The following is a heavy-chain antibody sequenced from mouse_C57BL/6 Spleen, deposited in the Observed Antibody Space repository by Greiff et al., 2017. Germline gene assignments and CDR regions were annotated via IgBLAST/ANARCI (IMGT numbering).Heavy chain of an antibody. Sequence: VQLQQSGPELVKPGASVTISCKASGYAFSSSWMNWVKQRPGKGLEWIGRIYPGDGDPNYNGKFKGKATLTADKSSSTAYMQLSSLTSEDSAVYFCARSGPYYAMDYWGQGTSVTVSS. CDR3: ARSGPYYAMDY. V-gene: IGHV1-82*01. D-gene: IGHD3-1*01. J-gene: IGHJ4*01. CDR2: IYPGDGDP. CDR1: GYAFSSSW.